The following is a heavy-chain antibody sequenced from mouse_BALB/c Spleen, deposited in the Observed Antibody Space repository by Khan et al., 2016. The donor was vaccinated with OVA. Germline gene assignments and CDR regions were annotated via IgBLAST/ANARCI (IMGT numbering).Heavy chain of an antibody. Sequence: QVQLKQSGPELVRPGVSVKISCKGSGYTFTDYAMYWVKQSRSKSLEWIGLISIYSGSTNYNQKFKGKATMTVDKSSSTAYMELARLTSEDSAIHYCARPAYDGYYDYWGQGTTLTVSS. J-gene: IGHJ2*01. D-gene: IGHD2-3*01. CDR1: GYTFTDYA. CDR2: ISIYSGST. V-gene: IGHV1S137*01. CDR3: ARPAYDGYYDY.